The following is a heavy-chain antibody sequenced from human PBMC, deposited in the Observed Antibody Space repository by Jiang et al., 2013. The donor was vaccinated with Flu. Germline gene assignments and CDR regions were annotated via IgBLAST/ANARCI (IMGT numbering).Heavy chain of an antibody. CDR1: GYSFTSYW. D-gene: IGHD3-3*01. CDR3: ARRLGSYYDFWSGYYTGYFDY. Sequence: GESLKISCKGSGYSFTSYWIGWVRQMPGKGLEWMGIIYPGDSDTRYSPSFQGQVTISADKSISTAYLQWSSLKASDTAMYYCARRLGSYYDFWSGYYTGYFDYWGQGTLVTVSS. V-gene: IGHV5-51*01. CDR2: IYPGDSDT. J-gene: IGHJ4*02.